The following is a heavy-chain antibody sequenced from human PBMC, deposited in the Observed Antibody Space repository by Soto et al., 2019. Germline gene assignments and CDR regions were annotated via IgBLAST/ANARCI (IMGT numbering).Heavy chain of an antibody. J-gene: IGHJ4*02. CDR2: LYSGSST. V-gene: IGHV3-NL1*01. Sequence: GVSLRLSCAASGFTFTDHAIHWVRQAPGKGLEFVSVLYSGSSTYYASSVKGRFTISRDNSKNTLYLQMNSLRVEDTAVYYCASSDGWQMRNNYWGQGTLVTVSS. D-gene: IGHD6-19*01. CDR1: GFTFTDHA. CDR3: ASSDGWQMRNNY.